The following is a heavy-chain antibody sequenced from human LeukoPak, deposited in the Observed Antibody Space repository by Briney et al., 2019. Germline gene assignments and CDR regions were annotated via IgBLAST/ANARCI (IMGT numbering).Heavy chain of an antibody. J-gene: IGHJ4*02. CDR2: ISYDGSDK. V-gene: IGHV3-30*04. D-gene: IGHD5-12*01. CDR3: ARARPSMWIDY. CDR1: GFTFSSYA. Sequence: GGSLRLSCAASGFTFSSYAMYWVRQAPGKGLEWVAVISYDGSDKFYADSVKGRFTISRDSSKNTLYLQMNSLRPEDTAVYYCARARPSMWIDYWGQGTLITVSS.